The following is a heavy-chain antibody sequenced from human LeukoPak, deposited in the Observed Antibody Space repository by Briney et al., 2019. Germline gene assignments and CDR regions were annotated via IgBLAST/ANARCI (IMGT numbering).Heavy chain of an antibody. CDR2: ISGSGGST. Sequence: GGSLRLSCAASGFTFSSYAMSWVRQAPGKGLEWVSAISGSGGSTYYADSVKGRFTISRDNSKNTLYLQMNSLRAEDTAVYYCAKDLGESVEVRGFDYWGQGTLVTVSS. J-gene: IGHJ4*02. CDR1: GFTFSSYA. D-gene: IGHD3-10*01. V-gene: IGHV3-23*01. CDR3: AKDLGESVEVRGFDY.